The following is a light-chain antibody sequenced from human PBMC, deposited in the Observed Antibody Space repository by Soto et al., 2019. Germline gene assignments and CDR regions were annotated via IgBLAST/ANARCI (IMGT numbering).Light chain of an antibody. CDR3: QVWDSSSDHYV. V-gene: IGLV3-21*03. J-gene: IGLJ1*01. CDR1: NIGSKS. CDR2: YDS. Sequence: SYELTQPPSVSGAPGKTARITCGGNNIGSKSVHWYQQKPGQAPVLVVYYDSDRPSGIPERFSGSNSGNTATLTISRVEAGDEADYYCQVWDSSSDHYVFGTGTKVTV.